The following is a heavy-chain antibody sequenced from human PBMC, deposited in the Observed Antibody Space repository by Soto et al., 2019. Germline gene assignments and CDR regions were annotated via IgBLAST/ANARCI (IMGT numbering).Heavy chain of an antibody. CDR2: IYYSGST. D-gene: IGHD1-26*01. Sequence: SETLCLTCTVSGGSIRSSSYYWGWISQPPGKGLEWIGSIYYSGSTYYNPSLKSRVTISVDTSKNQFSLKLSSVTAADTAVYYCASSIDSGSFRHYYYGMDVWGQGTTVTVSS. J-gene: IGHJ6*02. CDR1: GGSIRSSSYY. V-gene: IGHV4-39*01. CDR3: ASSIDSGSFRHYYYGMDV.